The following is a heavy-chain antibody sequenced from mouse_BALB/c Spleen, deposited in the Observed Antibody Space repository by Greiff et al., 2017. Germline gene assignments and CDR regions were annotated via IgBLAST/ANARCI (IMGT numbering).Heavy chain of an antibody. CDR3: TRAGIRRVDGYYYAMDD. Sequence: VQLQQSGTVLARPGASVKMSCKASGYSFTSYWMHWVKQRPGQGLEWIGAIYPGNSDTSYNQKFKGKAKLTAVTSASTAYMERSSLTNEDSAVYYCTRAGIRRVDGYYYAMDDWGQGTSVTVSS. V-gene: IGHV1-5*01. CDR2: IYPGNSDT. J-gene: IGHJ4*01. D-gene: IGHD2-3*01. CDR1: GYSFTSYW.